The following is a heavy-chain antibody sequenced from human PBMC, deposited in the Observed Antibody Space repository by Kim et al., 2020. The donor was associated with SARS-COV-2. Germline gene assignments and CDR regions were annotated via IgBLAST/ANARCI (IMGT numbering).Heavy chain of an antibody. J-gene: IGHJ4*02. V-gene: IGHV3-53*01. CDR3: ARETGLHY. CDR2: ST. Sequence: STHTATSVKGRLPNSRDNSKNTLYLQRNSRGAEDTAVYYCARETGLHYWGQGTLVTVSS.